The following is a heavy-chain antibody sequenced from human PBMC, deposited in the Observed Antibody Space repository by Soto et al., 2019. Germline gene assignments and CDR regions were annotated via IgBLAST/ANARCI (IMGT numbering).Heavy chain of an antibody. CDR3: ARDGVVTRAIDY. D-gene: IGHD3-3*01. CDR1: GFTFSSYG. J-gene: IGHJ4*02. CDR2: IWYDGSNK. Sequence: QMQLVESGGGVVQPGRSLRLSCAASGFTFSSYGMHWVRQAPGKGLEWVAVIWYDGSNKYYADSVKGRFTISRDNSKNTLSLQMNSLRAEDTAVYYCARDGVVTRAIDYWGQGTLVTVSS. V-gene: IGHV3-33*01.